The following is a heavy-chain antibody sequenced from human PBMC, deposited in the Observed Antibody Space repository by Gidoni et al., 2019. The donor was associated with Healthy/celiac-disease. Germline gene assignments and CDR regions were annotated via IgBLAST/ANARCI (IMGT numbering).Heavy chain of an antibody. Sequence: QVQLQESGPGLVKPSQTLSLTCTVSGGSISSGSYYWSWIRQPAGKGLEWIGRIYTSGSTNYNPSLKSRVTISVDTSKNQFSLKLSSVTAADTAVYYCARDPPDDTGTGWFDPWGQGTLVTVSS. CDR2: IYTSGST. V-gene: IGHV4-61*02. CDR1: GGSISSGSYY. CDR3: ARDPPDDTGTGWFDP. J-gene: IGHJ5*02. D-gene: IGHD1-7*01.